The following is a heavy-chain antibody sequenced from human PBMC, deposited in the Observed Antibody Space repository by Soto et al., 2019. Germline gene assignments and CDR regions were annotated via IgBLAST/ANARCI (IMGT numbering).Heavy chain of an antibody. Sequence: SESLSLTCAVYGGSFSGYYWSWIRQPPGKGLEWIGEINHSGSTNYNPSLKSRVTISVDTSKNQFSLKLSSVTAADTAVYYCARLGYYGSGSYSRDDWGQGTLVTVSS. CDR2: INHSGST. CDR1: GGSFSGYY. CDR3: ARLGYYGSGSYSRDD. D-gene: IGHD3-10*01. J-gene: IGHJ4*02. V-gene: IGHV4-34*01.